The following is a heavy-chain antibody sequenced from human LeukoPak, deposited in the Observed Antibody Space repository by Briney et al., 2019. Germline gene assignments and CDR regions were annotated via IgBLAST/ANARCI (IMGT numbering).Heavy chain of an antibody. Sequence: PSETLSLTCTVYAGSFSSYYWGWIRQPPGKGLEWIGSIYYSGSTYYNPSLKSRVTISVDTSKNQFSLKLSSVTAADTAVYYCARSSGWYESYYFDYWGQGTLVTVSS. J-gene: IGHJ4*02. CDR2: IYYSGST. CDR1: AGSFSSYY. V-gene: IGHV4-39*01. CDR3: ARSSGWYESYYFDY. D-gene: IGHD6-19*01.